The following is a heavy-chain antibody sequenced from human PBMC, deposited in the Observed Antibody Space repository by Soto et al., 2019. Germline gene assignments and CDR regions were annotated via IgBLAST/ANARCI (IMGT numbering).Heavy chain of an antibody. CDR3: ARGELGRWLGYLAHDAFDI. J-gene: IGHJ3*02. Sequence: GGSLRLSCAASGFTVSSNYMSWVRQAPGKGLEWVSVIYSGGSTYYADSVKGRFTISRDNSKNTLYLQMNSLRAEDTAVYYCARGELGRWLGYLAHDAFDIWGQGTMVTVSS. D-gene: IGHD6-19*01. CDR1: GFTVSSNY. CDR2: IYSGGST. V-gene: IGHV3-66*01.